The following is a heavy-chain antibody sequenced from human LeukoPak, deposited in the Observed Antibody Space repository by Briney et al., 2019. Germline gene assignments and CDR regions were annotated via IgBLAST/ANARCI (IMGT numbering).Heavy chain of an antibody. Sequence: PGESLKISXKGSGYSFTSYWIGWVRQMPGKGLEWMGIIYPGDSDTRYSPSFQGQVTISADKSISTAYLQWSSLKASDTAMYYCARHRYSSGWYDYFDYWGQGTLVTVSS. V-gene: IGHV5-51*01. D-gene: IGHD6-19*01. CDR2: IYPGDSDT. CDR3: ARHRYSSGWYDYFDY. CDR1: GYSFTSYW. J-gene: IGHJ4*02.